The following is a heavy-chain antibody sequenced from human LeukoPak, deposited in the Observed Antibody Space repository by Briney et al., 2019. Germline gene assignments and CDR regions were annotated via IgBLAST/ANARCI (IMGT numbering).Heavy chain of an antibody. CDR1: GFTFSSYE. CDR3: ARSGLWSGYPITAAFDI. CDR2: ISSSGSTI. Sequence: PGGSLRLSCAASGFTFSSYEMNWVRQAPGKGLEWVSYISSSGSTIYYADSVKGRFTISRDNAKNSLYLQMNSLRAEDTAVYYCARSGLWSGYPITAAFDIWGQGTMVTVSS. V-gene: IGHV3-48*03. D-gene: IGHD3-3*01. J-gene: IGHJ3*02.